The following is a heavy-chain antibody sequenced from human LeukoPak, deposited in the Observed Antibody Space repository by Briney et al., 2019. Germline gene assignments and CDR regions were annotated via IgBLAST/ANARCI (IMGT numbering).Heavy chain of an antibody. D-gene: IGHD6-6*01. CDR2: IYYSGST. V-gene: IGHV4-39*02. CDR3: AGEIWYSSSSGFDY. Sequence: SETLSLTCTVSGGSISSSSYYWGWIRQPPGKGLEWIGSIYYSGSTYYNPSLKSRVTISVDTSKNQFSLKLSSVTAADTAVYYCAGEIWYSSSSGFDYWGQGTLVTVSS. J-gene: IGHJ4*02. CDR1: GGSISSSSYY.